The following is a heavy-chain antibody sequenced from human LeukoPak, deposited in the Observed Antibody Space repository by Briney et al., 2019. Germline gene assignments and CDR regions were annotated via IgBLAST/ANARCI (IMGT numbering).Heavy chain of an antibody. V-gene: IGHV4-34*01. CDR2: INHSGST. D-gene: IGHD6-19*01. Sequence: NPSETLSLTCAVYGGSFSGYYWSWIRQPPGKGLEWIGEINHSGSTNYNPSLKSRVTISVDTSKNQFSLKLSSVTAADTAVYYCARHVKGRQWLVLTHWHYFDYWGQGTLVTVSS. CDR1: GGSFSGYY. J-gene: IGHJ4*02. CDR3: ARHVKGRQWLVLTHWHYFDY.